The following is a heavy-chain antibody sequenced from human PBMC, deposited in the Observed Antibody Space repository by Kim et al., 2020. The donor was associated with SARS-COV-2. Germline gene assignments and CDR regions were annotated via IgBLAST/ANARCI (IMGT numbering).Heavy chain of an antibody. J-gene: IGHJ6*02. CDR3: ARVYGIVVVSYGVDV. CDR2: ISSYNGNT. CDR1: GYTFTTYG. Sequence: ASVKVSCKASGYTFTTYGFIWVRQAPGQGLEWIGWISSYNGNTEFAQKFQGRVTLTTDSSTNTAYLELRSLRSDDTAVYYCARVYGIVVVSYGVDVWGQGITVTGSS. D-gene: IGHD2-2*01. V-gene: IGHV1-18*01.